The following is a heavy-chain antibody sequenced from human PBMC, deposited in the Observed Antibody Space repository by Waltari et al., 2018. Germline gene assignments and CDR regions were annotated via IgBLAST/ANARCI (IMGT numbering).Heavy chain of an antibody. J-gene: IGHJ1*01. V-gene: IGHV1-69-2*01. CDR3: MTLPIFGLVIKNY. D-gene: IGHD3-3*01. CDR2: GDPEDGET. Sequence: EVHLTQSGAEVKKPGATVKISCKASGYSFPDQFLHWVRQAPGKGPEWIGRGDPEDGETTLAEKFEGRVTITADTSTDTAYMDLSRLRSEDTALYYCMTLPIFGLVIKNYWGQGTLVTVSS. CDR1: GYSFPDQF.